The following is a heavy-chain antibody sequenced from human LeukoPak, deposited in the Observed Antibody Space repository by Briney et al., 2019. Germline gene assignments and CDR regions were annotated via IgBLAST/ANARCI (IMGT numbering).Heavy chain of an antibody. Sequence: SETLSLTCTVSGGSISSYYWSWIRQPPGKGLERIGYIYYSGSTNYNPSLKSRVTISVDTSKNQFSLKLSSVTAADTAVYYCARGRVGSSWVNFDYWGQGTLVTVPS. CDR2: IYYSGST. CDR1: GGSISSYY. V-gene: IGHV4-59*01. D-gene: IGHD6-13*01. J-gene: IGHJ4*02. CDR3: ARGRVGSSWVNFDY.